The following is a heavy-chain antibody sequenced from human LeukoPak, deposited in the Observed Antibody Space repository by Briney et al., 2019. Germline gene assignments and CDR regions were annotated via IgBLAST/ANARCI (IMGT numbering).Heavy chain of an antibody. V-gene: IGHV3-23*01. J-gene: IGHJ4*02. CDR3: AKDARYYYDSSGYYYGY. Sequence: GGSLRLSSAASGFTFSSYAMSWVRQAPGKGLEWVSAISGSGGSTYYADSVKGRFTISRDNSKNTLYLQMNSLRAEDTAVYYCAKDARYYYDSSGYYYGYWGQGTLVTVSS. CDR2: ISGSGGST. CDR1: GFTFSSYA. D-gene: IGHD3-22*01.